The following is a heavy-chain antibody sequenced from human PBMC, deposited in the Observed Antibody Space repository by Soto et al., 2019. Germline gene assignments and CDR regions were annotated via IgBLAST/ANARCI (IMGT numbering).Heavy chain of an antibody. Sequence: GGSLRLSCAASGFTFSSYSMNWVRQAPGKGLEWVSAISGSGGSTYYADSVKGRFTISRDNSKNTLYLQMNSPRAEDTAVYYCASTRGRYYYYGMDVWGQGTTVTVSS. D-gene: IGHD2-2*01. CDR3: ASTRGRYYYYGMDV. CDR2: ISGSGGST. J-gene: IGHJ6*02. CDR1: GFTFSSYS. V-gene: IGHV3-23*01.